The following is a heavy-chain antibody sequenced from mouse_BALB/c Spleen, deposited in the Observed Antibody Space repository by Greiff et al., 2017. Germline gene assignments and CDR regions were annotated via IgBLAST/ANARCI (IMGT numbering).Heavy chain of an antibody. Sequence: VQLQQSGPELVKPGASVKVSCKASGYAFTSYNMYWVKQSHGKSLEWIGYIDPYNGGTSYNQKFKGKATLTVDKSSSTAYMHLNSLTSEDSAVYYCARHYYYDEDYYAMDYWGQGTSVTVAS. CDR1: GYAFTSYN. CDR2: IDPYNGGT. D-gene: IGHD2-4*01. V-gene: IGHV1S135*01. J-gene: IGHJ4*01. CDR3: ARHYYYDEDYYAMDY.